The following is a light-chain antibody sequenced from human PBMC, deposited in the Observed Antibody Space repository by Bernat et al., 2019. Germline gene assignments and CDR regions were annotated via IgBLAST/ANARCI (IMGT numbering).Light chain of an antibody. CDR3: QQYGDSEYT. CDR2: GTS. CDR1: QFVSSSY. Sequence: EIVLTQSPDTLSLSPGERATLSCRASQFVSSSYLAWYHQKPGQAPRLLIYGTSTRTTGIPDRFSGSGSGTEFTLTISRLEPEDFAVYYCQQYGDSEYTFGQGTKVEIK. J-gene: IGKJ2*01. V-gene: IGKV3-20*01.